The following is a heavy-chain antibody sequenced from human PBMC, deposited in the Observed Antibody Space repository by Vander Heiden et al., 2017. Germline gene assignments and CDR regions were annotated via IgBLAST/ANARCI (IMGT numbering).Heavy chain of an antibody. CDR1: RASIASGGFS. V-gene: IGHV4-30-2*01. D-gene: IGHD3-3*01. Sequence: QLLLQESGPGLVKPSQTLSLTCAVSRASIASGGFSWSWIRQPPGKGLEWIGNIFHTGSTYYNPSLKSRVSMSIDTSKNQFSLQLSSVTAADTAVYYCARDFAVGRGKWFDPWGRGTLVTVSS. CDR2: IFHTGST. J-gene: IGHJ5*02. CDR3: ARDFAVGRGKWFDP.